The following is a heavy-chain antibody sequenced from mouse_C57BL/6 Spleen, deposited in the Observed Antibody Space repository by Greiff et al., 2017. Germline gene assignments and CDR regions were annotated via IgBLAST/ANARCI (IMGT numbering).Heavy chain of an antibody. J-gene: IGHJ2*01. D-gene: IGHD1-1*01. CDR2: IDPETGGT. V-gene: IGHV1-15*01. CDR1: GYTFTDYE. CDR3: TRNHGSSYYFDY. Sequence: QQSGAELVRPGASVTLSCKASGYTFTDYEMHWVKQTPVHGLEWIGAIDPETGGTAYNQKFKGKAILTADKSSSTAYMELRSLTSEDSAVYYCTRNHGSSYYFDYWGQGTTLPVSS.